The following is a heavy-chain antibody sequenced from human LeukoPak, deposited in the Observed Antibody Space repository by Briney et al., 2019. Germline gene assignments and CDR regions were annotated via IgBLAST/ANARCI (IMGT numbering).Heavy chain of an antibody. CDR3: ARAPIAAPFDY. Sequence: ASVKVSCKASGYTFTGYYMHWVRQAPGQGLEWMGWISAYNGNTNYAQKLQGRVTMTTDTSTSTAYMELRSLRSDDTAVYYCARAPIAAPFDYWGQGTLVTVSS. V-gene: IGHV1-18*04. CDR2: ISAYNGNT. J-gene: IGHJ4*02. CDR1: GYTFTGYY. D-gene: IGHD6-6*01.